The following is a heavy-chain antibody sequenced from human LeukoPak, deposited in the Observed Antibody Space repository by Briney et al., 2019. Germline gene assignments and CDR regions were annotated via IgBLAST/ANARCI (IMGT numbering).Heavy chain of an antibody. CDR2: ISSSGSTI. Sequence: PGGSLRLSCAASGFTFSSYEMNWVRQAPGKGLEWVSYISSSGSTIYYADSVKGRFTISRDNSKSTLYLQMNSLRAEDTAVYYCATSSTVTTWGYYYYMDVWGKGTTVIISS. D-gene: IGHD4-17*01. CDR3: ATSSTVTTWGYYYYMDV. CDR1: GFTFSSYE. V-gene: IGHV3-48*03. J-gene: IGHJ6*03.